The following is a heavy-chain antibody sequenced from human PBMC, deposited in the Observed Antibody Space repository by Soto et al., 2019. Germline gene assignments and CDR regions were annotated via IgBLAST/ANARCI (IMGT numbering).Heavy chain of an antibody. CDR2: IYYSGST. Sequence: KPSETLSLTCTVSGGSISSRSYYWGWIRQPPGKGLEWIGSIYYSGSTYYNPSLKSRVTISVDTSKNQFSLKLSSVTAADTAVYYCASTGIAVAENQFDPWGQGTLVTVSS. D-gene: IGHD6-19*01. CDR3: ASTGIAVAENQFDP. CDR1: GGSISSRSYY. V-gene: IGHV4-39*01. J-gene: IGHJ5*02.